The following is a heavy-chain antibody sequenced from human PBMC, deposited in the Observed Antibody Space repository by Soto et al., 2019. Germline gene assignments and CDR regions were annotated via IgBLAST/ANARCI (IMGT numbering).Heavy chain of an antibody. CDR2: IYYSGST. V-gene: IGHV4-39*01. CDR1: GGSISSSSYY. Sequence: PSETLSLTCTVSGGSISSSSYYWGWIRQPPGKGLEWIGSIYYSGSTYYNPSLKSRVTISVDTSKDQFSLKLSSVTAADTAVYYCARPYYDILTGYSRYYYYMDVCGKGTTVTVSS. D-gene: IGHD3-9*01. J-gene: IGHJ6*03. CDR3: ARPYYDILTGYSRYYYYMDV.